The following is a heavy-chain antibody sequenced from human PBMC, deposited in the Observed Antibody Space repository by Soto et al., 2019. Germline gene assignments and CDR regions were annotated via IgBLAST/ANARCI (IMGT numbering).Heavy chain of an antibody. CDR2: IYYSGST. D-gene: IGHD3-3*01. J-gene: IGHJ4*02. CDR1: GGSISSGGYY. V-gene: IGHV4-31*03. CDR3: ARAPIFGVVTTYYFDY. Sequence: QVQLQESGPGLVKPSQTLSLTCTVSGGSISSGGYYWSWIRQHPGKGLEWIGYIYYSGSTYYNPSLKSRVTISVDTSKNQFSLKLSSATAADTAVYYCARAPIFGVVTTYYFDYWGQGTLVTVSS.